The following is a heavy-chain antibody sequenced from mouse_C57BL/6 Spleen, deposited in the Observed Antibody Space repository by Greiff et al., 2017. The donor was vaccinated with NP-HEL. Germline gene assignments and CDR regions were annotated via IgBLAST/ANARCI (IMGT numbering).Heavy chain of an antibody. Sequence: QVQLQQPGAELVKPGASVKLSCKASGYTFTSYWMHWVQQRPGRGLEWIGRIDPNSGGTKYNEKFKSKATLSVDKPSSTAYLQLSSLTSEDSADYYCARGDYYGNGYYAMDYWGQGTSVTVSS. CDR3: ARGDYYGNGYYAMDY. J-gene: IGHJ4*01. V-gene: IGHV1-72*01. CDR2: IDPNSGGT. CDR1: GYTFTSYW. D-gene: IGHD1-1*01.